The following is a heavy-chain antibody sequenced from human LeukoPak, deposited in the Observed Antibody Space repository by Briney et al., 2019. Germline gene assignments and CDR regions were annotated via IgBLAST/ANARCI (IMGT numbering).Heavy chain of an antibody. CDR3: ARVASSVRDDPFDI. CDR1: GGSFSGYY. CDR2: INHSGST. Sequence: SETLSLTCAVYGGSFSGYYWSWIRQPPGKGLEWIGEINHSGSTNYNPSLKSRVTISLDTSKKQFSLNLKYVTAADTAVYYCARVASSVRDDPFDIWGQGTRVTVSS. V-gene: IGHV4-34*01. D-gene: IGHD6-19*01. J-gene: IGHJ3*02.